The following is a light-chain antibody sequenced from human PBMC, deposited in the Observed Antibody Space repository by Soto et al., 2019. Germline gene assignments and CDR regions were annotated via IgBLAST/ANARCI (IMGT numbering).Light chain of an antibody. CDR1: QSVLYSSNNKNY. Sequence: DIVMTQSPDSLAVSLGERATINCKSSQSVLYSSNNKNYLAWYQQKPGQPPKLLIYWASTRASGVPDRFSGSGSGTDFTLTIRTLQAEDVAVYYCQQYYSTPPTFGPGTTVDIK. CDR2: WAS. V-gene: IGKV4-1*01. CDR3: QQYYSTPPT. J-gene: IGKJ3*01.